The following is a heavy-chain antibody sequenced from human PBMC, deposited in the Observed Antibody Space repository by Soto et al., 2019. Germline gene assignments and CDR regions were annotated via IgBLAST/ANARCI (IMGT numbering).Heavy chain of an antibody. V-gene: IGHV3-23*01. Sequence: EVQLLESGGGLVQPGGSLRLSCAASGFTFSSYAMSWVRQAPGKGLEWVSAISGSGGSTYYADSVKGRFTISRDNSKNTLYLQMNSLRDEDTAVYYCAKDLRNYYGSGSYVSIDYWGQGTLVTVSS. CDR2: ISGSGGST. CDR1: GFTFSSYA. CDR3: AKDLRNYYGSGSYVSIDY. J-gene: IGHJ4*02. D-gene: IGHD3-10*01.